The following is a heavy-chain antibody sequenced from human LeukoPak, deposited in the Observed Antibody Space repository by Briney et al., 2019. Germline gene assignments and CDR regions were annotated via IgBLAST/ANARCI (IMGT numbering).Heavy chain of an antibody. CDR2: ISSSSSYI. CDR3: VRVSVAYTVLDAFDI. V-gene: IGHV3-21*01. J-gene: IGHJ3*02. D-gene: IGHD6-19*01. CDR1: GFTFSSYS. Sequence: PGGSLRLSCAASGFTFSSYSMNWVRQAPGKGLEWVSSISSSSSYIYYADSVKGRFTISRDNAKNSLYLQMNSLRAEDTAVYYCVRVSVAYTVLDAFDIWGQGTMVTVSS.